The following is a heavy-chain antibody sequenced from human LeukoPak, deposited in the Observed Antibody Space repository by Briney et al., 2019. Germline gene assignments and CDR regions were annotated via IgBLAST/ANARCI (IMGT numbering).Heavy chain of an antibody. V-gene: IGHV1-2*04. D-gene: IGHD5-12*01. CDR1: GYTFTGYY. CDR2: INPKSGGT. Sequence: GASVKVSCKASGYTFTGYYMHWVRQAPGQGLEWMGWINPKSGGTNYAQKFQGWVIMTRDTSISTAYMELSRLRSDDTAVYYCARENRGYSGYDFGQYYFDYWGQGTLVTVSS. J-gene: IGHJ4*02. CDR3: ARENRGYSGYDFGQYYFDY.